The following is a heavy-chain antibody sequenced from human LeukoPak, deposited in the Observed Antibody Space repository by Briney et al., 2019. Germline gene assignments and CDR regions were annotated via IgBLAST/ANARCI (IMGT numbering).Heavy chain of an antibody. J-gene: IGHJ6*03. CDR1: GFTFINAW. Sequence: GGSLRLSCAASGFTFINAWMSWVRQAPGKGLEWVGRIKSKTDGGTTDYAAPVKGRFTISRDDSKNTLYLQMNSLKTEDTAVYYCTLLLGYYYLDVWGKGTTVTVSS. CDR3: TLLLGYYYLDV. V-gene: IGHV3-15*01. CDR2: IKSKTDGGTT. D-gene: IGHD2-15*01.